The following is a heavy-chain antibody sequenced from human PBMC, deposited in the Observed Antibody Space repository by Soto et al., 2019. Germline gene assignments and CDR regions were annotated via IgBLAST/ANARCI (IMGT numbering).Heavy chain of an antibody. Sequence: SLRLSCAASGFTFDDYAMHWVRQAPGKGLEWVSGISWNSGSIGHADSVKGRFTIPRDNAKNSLYLQMNSLRAEDTALYYCAKDLGIHNNYYYYYGMDVWGQGTTVTVSS. D-gene: IGHD1-1*01. V-gene: IGHV3-9*01. CDR2: ISWNSGSI. CDR1: GFTFDDYA. CDR3: AKDLGIHNNYYYYYGMDV. J-gene: IGHJ6*02.